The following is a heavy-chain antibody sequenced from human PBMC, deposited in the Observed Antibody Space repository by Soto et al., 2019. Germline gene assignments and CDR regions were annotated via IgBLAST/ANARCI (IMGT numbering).Heavy chain of an antibody. CDR2: ISGSGGST. CDR3: ARSGGPNYDIWARVDF. J-gene: IGHJ4*02. CDR1: GFTFSRYA. D-gene: IGHD3-9*01. V-gene: IGHV3-23*01. Sequence: EVQLLESGGGLVQPGGSLRLSCAASGFTFSRYAMSWVRQAPGKGLEWVSAISGSGGSTYYADSVKGRFTISRDNSKNTLYLQTNSLGIEDTAVYYCARSGGPNYDIWARVDFWGQGTLVTVSS.